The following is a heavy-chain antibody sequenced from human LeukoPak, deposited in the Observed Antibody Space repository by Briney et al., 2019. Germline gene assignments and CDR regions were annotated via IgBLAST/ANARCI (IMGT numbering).Heavy chain of an antibody. V-gene: IGHV4-4*07. CDR2: IYSSGGT. D-gene: IGHD3-22*01. Sequence: SETLSLTCTVSGGSITSYYWNWIRQPAGKGLEGIGRIYSSGGTDYKPSLKSRVTISVDKSKSQFSLSLTSATAADTAVYYCARTSYDSNGYYPYFDNWGQGTLVTVSS. CDR1: GGSITSYY. J-gene: IGHJ4*02. CDR3: ARTSYDSNGYYPYFDN.